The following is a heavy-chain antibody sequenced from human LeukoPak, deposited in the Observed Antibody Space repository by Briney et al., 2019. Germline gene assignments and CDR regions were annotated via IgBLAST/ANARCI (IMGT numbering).Heavy chain of an antibody. CDR3: ARDPGSGYEEHFDY. CDR2: ISWNSGSI. Sequence: HPGGSLRLSCAASGFTFDDYAMHWVRQAPGKGLEWVSGISWNSGSIGYADSVKGRFTISRDNAKNSLYLQMNSLRAEDTAVYYCARDPGSGYEEHFDYWGQGTLVTVSS. J-gene: IGHJ4*02. CDR1: GFTFDDYA. D-gene: IGHD5-12*01. V-gene: IGHV3-9*01.